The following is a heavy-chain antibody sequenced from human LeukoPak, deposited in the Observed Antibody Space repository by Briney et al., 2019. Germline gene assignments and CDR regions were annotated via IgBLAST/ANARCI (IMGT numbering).Heavy chain of an antibody. CDR2: IIPVLGLT. CDR1: AGSLINYA. V-gene: IGHV1-69*04. CDR3: ASESFTTVTTFWFDP. J-gene: IGHJ5*02. Sequence: EASVTVSYMAAAGSLINYAISWVRQAPGQGLEWMGRIIPVLGLTNYAQNFQGRVTITADKSTNTAYMELSSLRSADTAVFYCASESFTTVTTFWFDPWGQGTLVTVSS. D-gene: IGHD4-17*01.